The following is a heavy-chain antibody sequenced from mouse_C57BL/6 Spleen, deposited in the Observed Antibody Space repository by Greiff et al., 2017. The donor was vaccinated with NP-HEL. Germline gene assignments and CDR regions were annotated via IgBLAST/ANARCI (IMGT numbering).Heavy chain of an antibody. CDR2: IDPETGGT. V-gene: IGHV1-15*01. CDR3: KRSEWNY. CDR1: GYTFTDYE. D-gene: IGHD1-3*01. Sequence: VQLQQSGAELVRPGASVTLSCKASGYTFTDYEMHWVKQTPVHGLEWIGAIDPETGGTSYNQKFKGKAILTADKSSSTAYMEHRSLTSEDSAVYYCKRSEWNYWGQGTTLTVSS. J-gene: IGHJ2*01.